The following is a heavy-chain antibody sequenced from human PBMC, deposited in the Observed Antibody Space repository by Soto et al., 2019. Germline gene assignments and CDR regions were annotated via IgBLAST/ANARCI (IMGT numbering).Heavy chain of an antibody. CDR1: GYTFTSYA. CDR2: INAGNGNT. V-gene: IGHV1-3*01. Sequence: ASVKVSCKASGYTFTSYAMHWVRQAPGQRLEWMGWINAGNGNTKYSQKFQGRVTITRDTSASTAYMELSSLRSEDTAVYYCARGVPGITMVRGVIRWFDPWGQGTLVTVSS. J-gene: IGHJ5*02. CDR3: ARGVPGITMVRGVIRWFDP. D-gene: IGHD3-10*01.